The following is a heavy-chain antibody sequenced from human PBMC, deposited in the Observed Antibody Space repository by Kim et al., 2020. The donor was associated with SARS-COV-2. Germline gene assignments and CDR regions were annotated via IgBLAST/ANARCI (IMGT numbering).Heavy chain of an antibody. CDR1: GYTFTSYA. D-gene: IGHD3-9*01. J-gene: IGHJ4*02. Sequence: ASVKVSCKASGYTFTSYAMNWVRQAPGQGLEWMGWINTNTRNPTYAQGFTGRFVFSLDTSVSTAYLQISSLKAEDTAVYYCARDRSQRYFDWLPQYYYFDYWGQGTLVTVSS. CDR2: INTNTRNP. CDR3: ARDRSQRYFDWLPQYYYFDY. V-gene: IGHV7-4-1*02.